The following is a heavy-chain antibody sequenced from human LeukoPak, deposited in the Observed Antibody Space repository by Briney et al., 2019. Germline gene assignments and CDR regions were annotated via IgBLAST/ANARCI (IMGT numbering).Heavy chain of an antibody. CDR2: INHSGST. D-gene: IGHD6-6*01. V-gene: IGHV4-34*01. CDR1: GGSFSGYY. J-gene: IGHJ4*02. Sequence: SETLSLTCAVYGGSFSGYYWGWIRQPPGKGLEWIGEINHSGSTNYNPSLKSRVTISVDTSKNQFSLKLSSVTAADTAVYYCARGGIAARRALLPGSACKDWGQGTLVTVSS. CDR3: ARGGIAARRALLPGSACKD.